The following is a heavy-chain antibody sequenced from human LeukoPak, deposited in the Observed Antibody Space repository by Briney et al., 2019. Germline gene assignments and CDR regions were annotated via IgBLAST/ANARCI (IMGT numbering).Heavy chain of an antibody. Sequence: KPGGSLRLSCAASGFTFSSYAMSWVRQAPGKGLEWVSSISSRSSYIYYADSVKGRFTISRDNAKNSLYLQMNSLRAGDTAVYYCARDQHAIGQQEDYWGQGTLVTVSS. J-gene: IGHJ4*02. CDR2: ISSRSSYI. V-gene: IGHV3-21*01. CDR3: ARDQHAIGQQEDY. CDR1: GFTFSSYA. D-gene: IGHD1/OR15-1a*01.